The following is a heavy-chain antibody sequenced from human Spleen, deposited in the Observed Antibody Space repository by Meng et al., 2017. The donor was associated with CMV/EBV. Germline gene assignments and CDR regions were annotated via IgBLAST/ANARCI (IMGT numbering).Heavy chain of an antibody. J-gene: IGHJ1*01. CDR1: GYTCTGYY. CDR2: INPNNGGT. V-gene: IGHV1-2*02. D-gene: IGHD3-16*01. Sequence: KASGYTCTGYYLYWVRQAPGQGLEWMGWINPNNGGTNYAQRFQGRVTMTRDTSITTVYMELSRLTSDDTAVYYCARKTDTGGWNFHHWGQGTLVTVSS. CDR3: ARKTDTGGWNFHH.